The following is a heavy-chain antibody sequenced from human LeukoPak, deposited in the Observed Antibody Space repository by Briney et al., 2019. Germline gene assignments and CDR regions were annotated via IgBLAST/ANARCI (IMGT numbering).Heavy chain of an antibody. Sequence: SETLSLTCTVSGGSISSYYWNWIRQPPGKGLEWIGYVFYSGSTNYNPSLKSRVTISVDTSKNQFSLKLSSVTAADTAVYFCASYGGKGAYFDYWGRGILVTVSS. CDR2: VFYSGST. D-gene: IGHD4-23*01. J-gene: IGHJ4*02. CDR1: GGSISSYY. V-gene: IGHV4-59*01. CDR3: ASYGGKGAYFDY.